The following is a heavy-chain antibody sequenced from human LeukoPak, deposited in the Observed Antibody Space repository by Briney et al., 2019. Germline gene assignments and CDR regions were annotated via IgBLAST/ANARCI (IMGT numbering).Heavy chain of an antibody. Sequence: GRSLRLSCAASGFTFSSYGIHWVRLAPGKGLEWVAVISDGGTRKYYADSVQGRFTISRDNSRNTLYLQMNSLRAEDMAVYYCAREFSGYAFDIWGQGTMVTVSS. CDR3: AREFSGYAFDI. V-gene: IGHV3-30*03. CDR2: ISDGGTRK. D-gene: IGHD5-12*01. CDR1: GFTFSSYG. J-gene: IGHJ3*02.